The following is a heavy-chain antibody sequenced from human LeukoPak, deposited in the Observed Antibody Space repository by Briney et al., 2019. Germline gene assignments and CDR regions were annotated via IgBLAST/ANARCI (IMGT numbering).Heavy chain of an antibody. CDR3: AAAVTTGRAEHY. V-gene: IGHV3-23*05. J-gene: IGHJ4*02. D-gene: IGHD4-17*01. CDR1: GFTFSSYA. CDR2: ISKRGNNT. Sequence: QRGGCLRLSCAASGFTFSSYAMTWARQAPGKGLEWVSGISKRGNNTNYAHSGRVRLTISRDNSKNTLYLQMNSLRADDTAVYYCAAAVTTGRAEHYWGQGTLVTVSS.